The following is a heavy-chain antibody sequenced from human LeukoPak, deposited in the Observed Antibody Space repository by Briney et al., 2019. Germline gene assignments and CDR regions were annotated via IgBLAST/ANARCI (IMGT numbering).Heavy chain of an antibody. J-gene: IGHJ4*02. D-gene: IGHD4-17*01. Sequence: GGSLRLSCAASGFTFSNAWMSWVRQAPGKGLEWVGRIKSKSDGGTTDDAAPVKGRFTISRDDSKNTLYLQMNSLKTEDTAIYYCTTFALDYGDYSFDYWGQGTLVTVSS. CDR3: TTFALDYGDYSFDY. V-gene: IGHV3-15*01. CDR2: IKSKSDGGTT. CDR1: GFTFSNAW.